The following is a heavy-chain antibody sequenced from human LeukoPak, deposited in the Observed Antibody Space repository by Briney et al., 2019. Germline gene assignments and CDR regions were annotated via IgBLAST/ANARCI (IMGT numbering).Heavy chain of an antibody. CDR1: GFTFSSYS. V-gene: IGHV3-21*01. Sequence: GGSLRPSCAASGFTFSSYSMNWVRQAPGKGLEWVSSISSSSSYIYYADSVKGRFTISRDNAKNSLYLQMNSLRAEDTAVYYCARDLKGSGSYLFGYWGQGTLVTVSS. J-gene: IGHJ4*02. CDR2: ISSSSSYI. CDR3: ARDLKGSGSYLFGY. D-gene: IGHD1-26*01.